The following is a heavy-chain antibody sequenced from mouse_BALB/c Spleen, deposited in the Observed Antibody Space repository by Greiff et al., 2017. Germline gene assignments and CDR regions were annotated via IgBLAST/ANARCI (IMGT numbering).Heavy chain of an antibody. CDR1: GFNIKDSY. J-gene: IGHJ3*01. CDR3: AVYGYDGWAY. CDR2: IDPANGNT. Sequence: VHVKQSGAELVKPGASVKLSCTASGFNIKDSYMHWVKQRPEQGLEWIGRIDPANGNTKYDPKFQGKATITADTSSNTAYLQLSSLTSEDTAVYYCAVYGYDGWAYWGQGTLVTVSA. D-gene: IGHD2-2*01. V-gene: IGHV14-3*02.